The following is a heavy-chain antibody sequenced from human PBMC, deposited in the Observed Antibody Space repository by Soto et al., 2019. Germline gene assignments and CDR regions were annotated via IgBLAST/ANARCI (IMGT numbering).Heavy chain of an antibody. D-gene: IGHD2-15*01. CDR3: AKDMVSRYCSGGSCYSSGYYYYGMDV. CDR2: ISWDGGST. CDR1: GFTFDDYT. V-gene: IGHV3-43*01. J-gene: IGHJ6*02. Sequence: GGSLRLSCAASGFTFDDYTMHWVRQAPGKGLEWVSLISWDGGSTYYADSVKGRFTISRDNSKNSLYLQMNSLRTEDTALYYCAKDMVSRYCSGGSCYSSGYYYYGMDVWGQGTTVTVSS.